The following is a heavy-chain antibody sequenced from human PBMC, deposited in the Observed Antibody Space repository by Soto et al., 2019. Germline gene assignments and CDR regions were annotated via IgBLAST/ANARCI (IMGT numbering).Heavy chain of an antibody. V-gene: IGHV4-31*03. CDR3: ARVWWFGEESWLDP. Sequence: SETLSLTCTVSGGSISSGGYYWSWIRQHPGKGLEWIGYIYYSGSTYYNPSLKSRVTISVDTSKNQFSLKLSSVTAADTAVYYCARVWWFGEESWLDPWGKGTLVTVSS. J-gene: IGHJ5*02. D-gene: IGHD3-10*01. CDR2: IYYSGST. CDR1: GGSISSGGYY.